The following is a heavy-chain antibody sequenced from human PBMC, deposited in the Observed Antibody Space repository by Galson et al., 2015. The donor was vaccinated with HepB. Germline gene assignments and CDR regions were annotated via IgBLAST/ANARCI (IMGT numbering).Heavy chain of an antibody. CDR3: ASIRAPGYDYGGAFDY. V-gene: IGHV4-39*01. J-gene: IGHJ4*02. CDR2: VMYSGYT. CDR1: GGSISSHSYY. D-gene: IGHD5-18*01. Sequence: SETLSLTCTVSGGSISSHSYYWAWIRQPPGKGLEWIGSVMYSGYTYYNPSLKSRLTISVDTPKNQFSLKLTSVTAADTAVYYCASIRAPGYDYGGAFDYWGQGRLVTVSS.